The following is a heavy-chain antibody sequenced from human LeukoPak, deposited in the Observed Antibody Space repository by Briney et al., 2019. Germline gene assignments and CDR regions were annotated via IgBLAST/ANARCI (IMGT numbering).Heavy chain of an antibody. CDR3: ARHITKIVVPGYNWFDP. V-gene: IGHV4-39*01. J-gene: IGHJ5*02. CDR1: GGSISSSTYY. Sequence: SETLSLTCTVSGGSISSSTYYWGWIRQPPGKGLEGIGSIYYSGSTYYNPSLKSRVTISVDTSKNQFSLKLSSVTAADTAVYYCARHITKIVVPGYNWFDPWGPGTLVTVSS. D-gene: IGHD3-22*01. CDR2: IYYSGST.